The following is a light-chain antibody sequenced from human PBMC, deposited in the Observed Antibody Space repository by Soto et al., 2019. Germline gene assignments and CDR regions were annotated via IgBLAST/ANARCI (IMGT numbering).Light chain of an antibody. J-gene: IGKJ4*01. V-gene: IGKV3-20*01. CDR1: QSFSSSS. Sequence: EIVLTQSPGTLSLSPGERATLSCRASQSFSSSSLAWYQQKPGQAPRLLIYGASSRATGIPDRFSGSGSGTDFTLTISSLQSEDFATYYCQHFNNWPPELTFGGGTKVDI. CDR2: GAS. CDR3: QHFNNWPPELT.